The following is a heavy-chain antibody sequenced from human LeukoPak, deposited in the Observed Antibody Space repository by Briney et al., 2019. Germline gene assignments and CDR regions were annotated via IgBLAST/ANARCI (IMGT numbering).Heavy chain of an antibody. V-gene: IGHV5-51*01. CDR3: ARSTWYYGSGSYRPFDY. Sequence: GGSLKISCKVSGYTFTNYWIGWVRQMPGKGLEWMGIIYPGNSDTRYSPSFHGQVTISADKSLTTAYLQWSSLKASDTAMYYCARSTWYYGSGSYRPFDYWGQGTLVTVSS. CDR1: GYTFTNYW. J-gene: IGHJ4*02. CDR2: IYPGNSDT. D-gene: IGHD3-10*01.